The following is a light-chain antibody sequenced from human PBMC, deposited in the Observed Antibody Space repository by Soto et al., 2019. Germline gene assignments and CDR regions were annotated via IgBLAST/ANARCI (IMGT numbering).Light chain of an antibody. J-gene: IGLJ1*01. V-gene: IGLV1-40*01. CDR1: SSNIGAGYD. CDR2: GNS. CDR3: QSYDSSLSGFYV. Sequence: QPVLTQPPSVSGAPGQRVTISCTGSSSNIGAGYDVHWYQRLPGTAPKLLIYGNSNRPSGVPDRFSGSKSGTSASLAITGLQAEDEADYYCQSYDSSLSGFYVFGTGTKLTVL.